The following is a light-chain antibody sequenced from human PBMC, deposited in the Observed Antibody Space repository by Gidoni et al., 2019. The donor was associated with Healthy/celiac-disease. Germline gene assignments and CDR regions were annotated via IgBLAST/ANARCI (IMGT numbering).Light chain of an antibody. Sequence: DIQMTQSPSTLSASVGDRVTITCRASQSVSSWLAWYQQKPGKAPNLLIYKASSLDSGVPSRFSGSGSGTEFTLTISSLQPDDFATYYCQQYYSYPRTFXQXTKVEIK. CDR1: QSVSSW. J-gene: IGKJ1*01. V-gene: IGKV1-5*03. CDR2: KAS. CDR3: QQYYSYPRT.